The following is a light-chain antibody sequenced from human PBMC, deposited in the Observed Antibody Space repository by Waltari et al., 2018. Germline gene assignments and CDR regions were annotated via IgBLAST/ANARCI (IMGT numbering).Light chain of an antibody. CDR1: ESVLSHSANKNY. J-gene: IGKJ5*01. CDR2: WAS. Sequence: IVMTKSRDSLGVSLGERTTIHCKSSESVLSHSANKNYLAWFQQRQGQPPKGVIYWASTRAPGVPDRFSGSGSATDFTLTISSLQAEDVAVYYCQQYFTYPITFGQGTRLEIK. V-gene: IGKV4-1*01. CDR3: QQYFTYPIT.